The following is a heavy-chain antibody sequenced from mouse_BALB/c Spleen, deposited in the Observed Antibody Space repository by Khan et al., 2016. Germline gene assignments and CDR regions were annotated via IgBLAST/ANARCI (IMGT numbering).Heavy chain of an antibody. V-gene: IGHV6-6*02. CDR1: GFTFSNYW. J-gene: IGHJ4*01. CDR2: IRLKSNNYAT. Sequence: EVKLEESGGGLVQPGGSMKLSCVASGFTFSNYWMNWVRQSPEKGLEWVAEIRLKSNNYATHYAESVKGRFTISRDDSKSSVYLQMYNLRAEDTGIYYCTIYYDYDYAMDYWGQGTSVTVSS. CDR3: TIYYDYDYAMDY. D-gene: IGHD2-4*01.